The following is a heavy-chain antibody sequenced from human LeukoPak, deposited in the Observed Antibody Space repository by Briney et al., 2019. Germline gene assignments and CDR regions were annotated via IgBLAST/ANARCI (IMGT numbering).Heavy chain of an antibody. CDR3: ARDLLAYRGGDCYSGYYYYGMDV. CDR1: GGSISSGGYY. J-gene: IGHJ6*02. V-gene: IGHV4-31*03. D-gene: IGHD2-21*02. CDR2: IYYSGST. Sequence: PSQTLSLTCTVSGGSISSGGYYWSWIRQHPGKGLEWIGYIYYSGSTYYNSSLKSRVTTSVDTSKNQFSLKLSSVTAADTAVYYCARDLLAYRGGDCYSGYYYYGMDVWGQGTTVTVSS.